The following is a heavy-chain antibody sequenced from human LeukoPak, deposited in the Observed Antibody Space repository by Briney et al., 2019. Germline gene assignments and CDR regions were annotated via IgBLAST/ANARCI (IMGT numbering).Heavy chain of an antibody. J-gene: IGHJ4*02. CDR1: GGSITSYY. CDR2: IYASGST. V-gene: IGHV4-4*07. Sequence: PSETLSLTCTVSGGSITSYYWSWIRQPAGKGLEWIGRIYASGSTNYNPSLKSRVTMSVDTSKNQFSLKLSSVTAADTAVYYCARDERPPDATSYFDYWGQGTLVTVSS. CDR3: ARDERPPDATSYFDY. D-gene: IGHD2-15*01.